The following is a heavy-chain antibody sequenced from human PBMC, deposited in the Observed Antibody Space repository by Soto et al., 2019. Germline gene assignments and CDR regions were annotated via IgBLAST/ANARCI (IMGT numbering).Heavy chain of an antibody. CDR1: GFTFTSSA. V-gene: IGHV1-58*01. CDR2: IVVGSGNT. D-gene: IGHD3-22*01. CDR3: AAWASNYYDSSGYHN. Sequence: GASVKVSCKASGFTFTSSAVQWVRQARGQRLEWIGWIVVGSGNTNYAQKFQKRVTITRDMSTSTAYMELSSLRSEDTAVYYCAAWASNYYDSSGYHNWGQGTLVTVSS. J-gene: IGHJ4*02.